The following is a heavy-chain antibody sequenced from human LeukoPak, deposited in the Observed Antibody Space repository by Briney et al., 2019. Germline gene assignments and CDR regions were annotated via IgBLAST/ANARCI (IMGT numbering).Heavy chain of an antibody. J-gene: IGHJ4*02. CDR1: GGTFNSYA. V-gene: IGHV1-69*13. CDR2: IIPMFGTP. CDR3: ARVGSYYEEGYYFDY. Sequence: SVKVSCKASGGTFNSYAVSWVRQAPGQGLEWMGGIIPMFGTPNYAQKFQGRVTITADESTSTAYMELSSLRSEDTAVYYCARVGSYYEEGYYFDYWGQGTLVTVSS. D-gene: IGHD1-26*01.